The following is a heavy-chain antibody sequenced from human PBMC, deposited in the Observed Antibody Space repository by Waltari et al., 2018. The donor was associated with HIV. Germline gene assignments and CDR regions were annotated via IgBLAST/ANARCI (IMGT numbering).Heavy chain of an antibody. J-gene: IGHJ4*02. Sequence: QVHLVESGGGVVQPGRSLRLSCAASGIAFFNSYGMHWVRQAPGKGVEGVATIAYETGNPYDADPVGGRFTISSDNSKNTLYLEMNSLRGEDTAVYYCAKDRRQGFYYDNSGERPFDSWGQGTLVSVSS. D-gene: IGHD3-22*01. CDR2: IAYETGNP. CDR3: AKDRRQGFYYDNSGERPFDS. CDR1: GIAFFNSYG. V-gene: IGHV3-30*18.